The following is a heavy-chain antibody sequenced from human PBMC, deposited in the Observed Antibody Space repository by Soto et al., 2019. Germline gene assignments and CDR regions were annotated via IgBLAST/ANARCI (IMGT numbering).Heavy chain of an antibody. CDR3: ARGGVVAATLGWFDP. CDR2: IYYSGST. V-gene: IGHV4-59*08. J-gene: IGHJ5*02. CDR1: GGSISSYY. Sequence: QVQLQESGPGLVKPSETLSLTCTVSGGSISSYYWSWIRQPPGKGLEWIGYIYYSGSTNYNPSLKSRVTISVDTSKNQFSLELSSVTAADTAVYYCARGGVVAATLGWFDPWGQGTLVTVSS. D-gene: IGHD2-15*01.